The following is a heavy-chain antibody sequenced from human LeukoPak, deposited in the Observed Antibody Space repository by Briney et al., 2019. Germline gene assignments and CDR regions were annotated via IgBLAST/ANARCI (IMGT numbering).Heavy chain of an antibody. V-gene: IGHV3-73*01. CDR3: TRWDCTTTGCYPFDY. CDR2: IRDKANSYAT. Sequence: GGSLKLSCAASGFTFSGSAIHWVRQASGKGLKWVGRIRDKANSYATAYIASVKGRFTISRDDSKNTAYLQMSSLKTEDTAVYYCTRWDCTTTGCYPFDYWGQGTLVTVSS. J-gene: IGHJ4*02. D-gene: IGHD2-2*01. CDR1: GFTFSGSA.